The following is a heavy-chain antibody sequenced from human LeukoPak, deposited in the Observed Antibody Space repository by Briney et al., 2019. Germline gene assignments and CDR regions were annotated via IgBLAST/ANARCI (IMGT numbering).Heavy chain of an antibody. Sequence: GGSLRLSCAASGFVVSTSYMSWVRQVSGKGLEWVSFIYGGGTTYYGDSVRGRFTISRDTSKNTVYLQMDSLRAEDTAVYYCARSAPYGAGTRPRYFDFWGQGTLVTVSS. CDR1: GFVVSTSY. V-gene: IGHV3-53*01. CDR2: IYGGGTT. D-gene: IGHD3-10*01. J-gene: IGHJ4*02. CDR3: ARSAPYGAGTRPRYFDF.